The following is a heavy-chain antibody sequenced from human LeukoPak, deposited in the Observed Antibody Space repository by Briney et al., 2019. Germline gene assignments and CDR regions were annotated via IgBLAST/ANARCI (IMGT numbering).Heavy chain of an antibody. CDR2: IYHSGST. Sequence: SETLSLTCAVSGYSISSGYYWGWIRQPPGKGLEWIGSIYHSGSTYYNPSLKSRVTISVDTSKNHFSLKLSSVTAADTAVYYCARYSGYASYYFDYRGQGTLVTVSS. CDR1: GYSISSGYY. V-gene: IGHV4-38-2*01. CDR3: ARYSGYASYYFDY. D-gene: IGHD5-12*01. J-gene: IGHJ4*02.